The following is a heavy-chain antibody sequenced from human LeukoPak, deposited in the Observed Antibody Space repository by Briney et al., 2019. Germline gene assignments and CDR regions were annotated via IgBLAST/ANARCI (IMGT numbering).Heavy chain of an antibody. D-gene: IGHD3-22*01. CDR1: GGSISSHY. CDR3: ARCGYYYDSSGYSYYMDV. J-gene: IGHJ6*03. Sequence: KPSETLSLTCTVSGGSISSHYWSWLRQPPGKGLEWIGYIYYSGSTNYNPSLKSRVTISVDTSKIQFSLKLRSVTAADTAVYYCARCGYYYDSSGYSYYMDVWGKGTTVTVSS. CDR2: IYYSGST. V-gene: IGHV4-59*11.